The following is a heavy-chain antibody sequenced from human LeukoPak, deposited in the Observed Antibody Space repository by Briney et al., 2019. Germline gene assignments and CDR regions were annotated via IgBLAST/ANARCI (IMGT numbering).Heavy chain of an antibody. Sequence: PSQTLSLTCTISGGSISSGSYYWSWIWQPAGKGLEWIGRIYTSGSTNYNPSLKSRVTISVDTSKNQFSLKLSSVTAADTAVYYCARHTITIFGVPIASHDAFDIWGQGTMVTVSS. V-gene: IGHV4-61*02. J-gene: IGHJ3*02. CDR2: IYTSGST. D-gene: IGHD3-3*01. CDR3: ARHTITIFGVPIASHDAFDI. CDR1: GGSISSGSYY.